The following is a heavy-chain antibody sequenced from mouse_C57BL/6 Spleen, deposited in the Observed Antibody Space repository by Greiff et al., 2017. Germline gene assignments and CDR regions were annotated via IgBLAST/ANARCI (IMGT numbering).Heavy chain of an antibody. Sequence: VQLQQSGPELVKPGASVKISCKASGYAFSSSWMNWVKQRPGKGLEWIGRIYPGDGDPNYNGKFKGKATLTADKSSSTAYMQLSSLTSEDSAVYFCATHYGSSYDAMDYWGQGTSVTVSS. J-gene: IGHJ4*01. CDR3: ATHYGSSYDAMDY. CDR2: IYPGDGDP. CDR1: GYAFSSSW. D-gene: IGHD1-1*01. V-gene: IGHV1-82*01.